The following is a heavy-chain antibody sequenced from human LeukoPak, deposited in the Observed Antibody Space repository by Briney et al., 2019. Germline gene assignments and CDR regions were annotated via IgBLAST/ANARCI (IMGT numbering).Heavy chain of an antibody. V-gene: IGHV4-39*01. J-gene: IGHJ4*02. D-gene: IGHD6-13*01. CDR1: GDSISSRSYS. Sequence: PETLSLTCTVSGDSISSRSYSWGWIRQPPGKGLEWIGIIYSSGTTFYNPSHKSRVTISVDTSKNQISLKLSSVTAADTAVYFCARKGICQATPFDYWGQGTLVTVSS. CDR2: IYSSGTT. CDR3: ARKGICQATPFDY.